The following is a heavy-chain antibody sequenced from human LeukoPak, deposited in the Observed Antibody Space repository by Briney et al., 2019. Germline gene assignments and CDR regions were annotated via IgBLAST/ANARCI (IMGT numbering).Heavy chain of an antibody. J-gene: IGHJ5*02. CDR3: ARGVVPAAIGNWFDP. Sequence: SVKVSCKASGGTFSSYAISWVRQAPGQGLEWMGGIIPIFGTANYAQKFQGRVTITADESTSTAYMEPSSLRSEDTAVYYCARGVVPAAIGNWFDPWGQGTLVTVSS. CDR1: GGTFSSYA. CDR2: IIPIFGTA. V-gene: IGHV1-69*13. D-gene: IGHD2-2*01.